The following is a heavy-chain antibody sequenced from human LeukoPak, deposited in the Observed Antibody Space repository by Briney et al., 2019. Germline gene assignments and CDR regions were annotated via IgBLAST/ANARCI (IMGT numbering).Heavy chain of an antibody. V-gene: IGHV1-2*02. D-gene: IGHD3-3*01. CDR2: INPNSGGT. CDR3: ARGLMDGHDFDH. J-gene: IGHJ4*02. Sequence: ASVKVSCKSSGYSFTGHYMHWVRQAPGQGLEWMGWINPNSGGTNYAQKFQGRVTMTRDTSISTGYMELSRLRSDDTAVYYCARGLMDGHDFDHWGQGTLVTVSS. CDR1: GYSFTGHY.